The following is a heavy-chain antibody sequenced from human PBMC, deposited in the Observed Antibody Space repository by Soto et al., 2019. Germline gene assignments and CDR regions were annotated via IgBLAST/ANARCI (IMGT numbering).Heavy chain of an antibody. D-gene: IGHD3-16*01. CDR2: VTSRGDTT. CDR3: AKDRLGGGLDY. CDR1: GFIFSNYA. Sequence: EVQLLQSGGGLVQPGGSLRLSCAASGFIFSNYAMNWVRQAPGKGLEWVSIVTSRGDTTYYADSVKGRFTISRDNSKNTLYLQVNSMTAEDTAGYYWAKDRLGGGLDYWGQGTLVSVSS. J-gene: IGHJ4*02. V-gene: IGHV3-23*01.